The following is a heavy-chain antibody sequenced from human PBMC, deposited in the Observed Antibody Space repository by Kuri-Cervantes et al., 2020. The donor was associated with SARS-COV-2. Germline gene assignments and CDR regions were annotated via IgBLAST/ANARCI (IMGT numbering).Heavy chain of an antibody. J-gene: IGHJ3*02. CDR2: IIPIFGTA. CDR1: GGTFSSYA. D-gene: IGHD1-26*01. Sequence: SVKVSCKASGGTFSSYAISWVRQAPGQGLEWMGGIIPIFGTANHAQKFQGRVTITAGESTSTAYMELSSLRSDDTAVYYCARGLGGSYYYDAFDIWGQGTMVTVSS. V-gene: IGHV1-69*13. CDR3: ARGLGGSYYYDAFDI.